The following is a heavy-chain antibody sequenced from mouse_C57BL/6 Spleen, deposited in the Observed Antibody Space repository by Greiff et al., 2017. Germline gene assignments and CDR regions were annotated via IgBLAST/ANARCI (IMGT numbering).Heavy chain of an antibody. CDR2: IDPEPGGT. CDR1: GYTFTDYE. J-gene: IGHJ2*01. V-gene: IGHV1-15*01. CDR3: TRDYFDY. Sequence: ESGAELVRPGASVTLSCKASGYTFTDYEMHWVKQTPVHGLEWIGAIDPEPGGTAYNQKFKGKAILTADKSSSTAYMELRSLTSEDSAVYYWTRDYFDYWGQGTTLTVSS.